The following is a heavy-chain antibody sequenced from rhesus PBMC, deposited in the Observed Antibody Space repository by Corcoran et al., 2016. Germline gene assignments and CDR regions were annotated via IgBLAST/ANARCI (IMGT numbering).Heavy chain of an antibody. D-gene: IGHD6-31*01. CDR3: ARRGSSGWLSYFDY. CDR1: GGSISSSNW. V-gene: IGHV4-93*01. CDR2: IYGRGGIT. J-gene: IGHJ4*01. Sequence: QVQLQESGPAVVKPSETLSLTCAVSGGSISSSNWWSWIRQSPGKGLERIGGIYGRGGITEYHPPRKSRVTISKATSKTQFSLKLSSVTAADTAVYYCARRGSSGWLSYFDYWGQGVLVTVSS.